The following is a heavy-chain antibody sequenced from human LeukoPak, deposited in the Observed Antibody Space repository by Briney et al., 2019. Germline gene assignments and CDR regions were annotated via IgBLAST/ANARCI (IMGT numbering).Heavy chain of an antibody. CDR1: GGSFSGYY. D-gene: IGHD2-2*01. V-gene: IGHV4-34*01. CDR3: ARVGYCSSTSCYPYQSWFDP. CDR2: INHSGST. Sequence: SETLSLTCAVYGGSFSGYYWSWIRQPPGKGLEWIGEINHSGSTNYNPSPKSRVTISVDTSKNQFSLKLSFVTAADTAVYYCARVGYCSSTSCYPYQSWFDPWGQGTLVTVSS. J-gene: IGHJ5*02.